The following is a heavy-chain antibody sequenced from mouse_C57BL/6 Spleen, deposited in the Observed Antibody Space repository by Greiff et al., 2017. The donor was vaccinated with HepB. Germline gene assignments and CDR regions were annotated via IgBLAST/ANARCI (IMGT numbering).Heavy chain of an antibody. Sequence: QVQLKESGPGLVAPSQSLSITCTVSGFSLTSYAISWVRQPPGKGLEWLGVIWTGGGTNYNSALKSRLSISKDNSKSQVFLKMNSLQTDDTARYYCARNFLSLSSGYVGYYAMDYWGQGTSVTVSS. CDR2: IWTGGGT. CDR1: GFSLTSYA. D-gene: IGHD3-2*02. V-gene: IGHV2-9-1*01. J-gene: IGHJ4*01. CDR3: ARNFLSLSSGYVGYYAMDY.